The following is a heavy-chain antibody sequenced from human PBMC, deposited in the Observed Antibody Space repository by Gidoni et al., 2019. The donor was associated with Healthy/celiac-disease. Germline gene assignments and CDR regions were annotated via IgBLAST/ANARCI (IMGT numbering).Heavy chain of an antibody. V-gene: IGHV3-23*01. Sequence: EVQLLESGGGLVQPGGSLRLSCAASGFTFSSYAMSWVRQAPGKGLEWVSAISGSGGSTYYADSVKGRFTISRDNSKNTLYLQMNSLRAEDTAVYYCAKDSPAPYYYDSSGYYSNWGQGTLVTVSS. D-gene: IGHD3-22*01. CDR1: GFTFSSYA. CDR2: ISGSGGST. CDR3: AKDSPAPYYYDSSGYYSN. J-gene: IGHJ4*02.